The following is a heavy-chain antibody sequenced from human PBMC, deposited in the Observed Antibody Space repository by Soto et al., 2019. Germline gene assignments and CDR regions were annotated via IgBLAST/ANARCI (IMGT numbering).Heavy chain of an antibody. J-gene: IGHJ4*02. Sequence: EVQLVEAGGGLVQPGGSPRLSCAASGFTFSTFWMHWVRQAPGKGLVWVSRIDADGRRTSYADSVKGRFTISRDNAKNTLYLQMNSLRAEDTAVYYCVRDSSWTGYSAQFDYWGQGILVTVSS. CDR1: GFTFSTFW. V-gene: IGHV3-74*01. D-gene: IGHD3-9*01. CDR2: IDADGRRT. CDR3: VRDSSWTGYSAQFDY.